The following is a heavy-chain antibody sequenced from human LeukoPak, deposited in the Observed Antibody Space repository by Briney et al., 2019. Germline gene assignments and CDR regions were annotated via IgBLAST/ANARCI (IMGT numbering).Heavy chain of an antibody. Sequence: SCKASGYTFTSYGISWVRQAPGKGLEWVSVIYSGGSTYYADSVKGRFTISRDNSKNTLYLQMNSLRAEDTAVYYCARDAPFRLHGYGMDVWGQGTTVTVSS. CDR3: ARDAPFRLHGYGMDV. CDR1: GYTFTSYG. CDR2: IYSGGST. D-gene: IGHD4-11*01. V-gene: IGHV3-53*01. J-gene: IGHJ6*02.